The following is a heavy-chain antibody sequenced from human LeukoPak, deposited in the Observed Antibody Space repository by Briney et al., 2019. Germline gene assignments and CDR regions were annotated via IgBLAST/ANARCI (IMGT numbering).Heavy chain of an antibody. J-gene: IGHJ4*02. CDR1: GFTFSSYS. CDR2: ISSSSSTI. D-gene: IGHD3-22*01. Sequence: PGGSLRLSCAASGFTFSSYSMKWVRQAPGKGLEWVSYISSSSSTIYYADSVKGRFTISRDNAKNSLYLRMNSPRAEDTAVYYCARDLDYYDSSGSDYWGQGTLVTVSS. V-gene: IGHV3-48*01. CDR3: ARDLDYYDSSGSDY.